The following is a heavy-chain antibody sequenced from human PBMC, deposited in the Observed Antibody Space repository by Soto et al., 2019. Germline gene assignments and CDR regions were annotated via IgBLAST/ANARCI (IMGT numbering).Heavy chain of an antibody. D-gene: IGHD3-10*01. V-gene: IGHV2-5*02. Sequence: QITLKESGPTLVKPTQTLRLTCTVSGLALSSGGVAVGWIRQPPGKALEWLALTYLDDYKRYFPSLRSRTTINKDTSKNQVVLTMPNIDPVDTATYYCALQGGGGEFRSSDAFDIWGQGSMVTVSS. J-gene: IGHJ3*02. CDR3: ALQGGGGEFRSSDAFDI. CDR1: GLALSSGGVA. CDR2: TYLDDYK.